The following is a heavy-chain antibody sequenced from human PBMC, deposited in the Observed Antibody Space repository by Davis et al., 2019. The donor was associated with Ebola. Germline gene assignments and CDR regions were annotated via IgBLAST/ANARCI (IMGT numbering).Heavy chain of an antibody. CDR2: ISWNSGSI. CDR3: AKDSPMVRGVIWGYFDY. J-gene: IGHJ4*02. V-gene: IGHV3-9*01. D-gene: IGHD3-10*01. Sequence: PGGSLRLSCAASGFTFDDYAMHWVRQAPGKGLEWVSGISWNSGSIGYADSVKGRFTISRDNAKNSLYLQMNRLRAEDTALYYCAKDSPMVRGVIWGYFDYWGQGTLVTVSS. CDR1: GFTFDDYA.